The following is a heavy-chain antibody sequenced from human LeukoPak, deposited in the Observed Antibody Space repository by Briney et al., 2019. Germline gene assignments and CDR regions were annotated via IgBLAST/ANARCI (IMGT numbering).Heavy chain of an antibody. CDR1: GYSFTSYW. CDR3: ARQSTEENFDY. CDR2: IYPGDSDT. J-gene: IGHJ4*02. Sequence: GESLKISCRGSGYSFTSYWIGWVRQMPGKGLEWMGIIYPGDSDTRYSPSFQGQVTISADRSISTAYLQWSSLKASDTAMYYCARQSTEENFDYWGQGTLVTVSS. V-gene: IGHV5-51*01.